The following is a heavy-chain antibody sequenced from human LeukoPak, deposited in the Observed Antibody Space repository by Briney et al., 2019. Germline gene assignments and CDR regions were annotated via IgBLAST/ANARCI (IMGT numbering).Heavy chain of an antibody. CDR2: ISSSSSYI. J-gene: IGHJ6*02. CDR1: GFTFSSYN. V-gene: IGHV3-21*01. Sequence: GGSLRLSCAASGFTFSSYNMNWVRQAPGQGLEWVSSISSSSSYIYYADSVKGRFTISRDNAKNSLYLQMNSLRAEDTAVYYCARAQPLYYDFWSGYYPHYYYYGMDVWGQGTTVTVSS. D-gene: IGHD3-3*01. CDR3: ARAQPLYYDFWSGYYPHYYYYGMDV.